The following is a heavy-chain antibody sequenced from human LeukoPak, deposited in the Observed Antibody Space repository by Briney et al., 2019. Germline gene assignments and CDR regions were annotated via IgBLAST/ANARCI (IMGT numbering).Heavy chain of an antibody. Sequence: GGSLRLSCAASGFTLSTCGMHWVRQAPGKGLEWVAVISYDGSNKYYADSVKGRFTISRDNSKNTLYLQMNSLRAEDTAVYYCAKDQSGVGATTLDYWGQGTLVTVSS. CDR3: AKDQSGVGATTLDY. CDR1: GFTLSTCG. CDR2: ISYDGSNK. D-gene: IGHD1-26*01. J-gene: IGHJ4*02. V-gene: IGHV3-30*18.